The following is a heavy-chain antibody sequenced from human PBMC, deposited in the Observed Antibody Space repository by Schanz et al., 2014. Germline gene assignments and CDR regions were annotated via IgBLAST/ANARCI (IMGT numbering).Heavy chain of an antibody. CDR3: ARAKRFGDMDV. CDR1: GYTLSAYS. J-gene: IGHJ6*02. V-gene: IGHV1-46*01. Sequence: QVQLVQSGTQVKKPGASVKVSCKASGYTLSAYSLHWVRQAPGQGLEWMGIVNPSVRGTHFAREFQGRVTVTSDTSTSTAYMELRNLRSDDTAVYYCARAKRFGDMDVWGQGTTVIVSS. CDR2: VNPSVRGT. D-gene: IGHD3-10*01.